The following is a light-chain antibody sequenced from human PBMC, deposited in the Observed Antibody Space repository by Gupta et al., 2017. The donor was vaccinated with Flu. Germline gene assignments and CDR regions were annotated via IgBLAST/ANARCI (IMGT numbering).Light chain of an antibody. V-gene: IGLV3-21*02. CDR3: QVWDSSSEHVV. CDR1: NIGSKS. CDR2: DDI. J-gene: IGLJ2*01. Sequence: SSVLTQPPSVSVAPGQTARITCGGNNIGSKSVHWYQQKPGQAPVLVVYDDIDRPSGIPERFSGSNSGNTATLTISRVEAGDEADYYCQVWDSSSEHVVFGGGTKLTVL.